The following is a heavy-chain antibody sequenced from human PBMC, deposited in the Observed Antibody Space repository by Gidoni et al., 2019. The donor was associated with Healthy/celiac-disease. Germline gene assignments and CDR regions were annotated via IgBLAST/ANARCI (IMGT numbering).Heavy chain of an antibody. CDR2: ISSSSSYI. Sequence: EVQLVESGGGLVKPGGSLRLSCAASGFTFSTYSMNWVRQAPGKGLEWVSYISSSSSYIYYADSVKGRFTISRDNAKNSLYLQMNSLRAEDTAVYYCTRDRVDYGDYDDAFDIWGQGTMVTVSS. J-gene: IGHJ3*02. D-gene: IGHD4-17*01. CDR3: TRDRVDYGDYDDAFDI. CDR1: GFTFSTYS. V-gene: IGHV3-21*01.